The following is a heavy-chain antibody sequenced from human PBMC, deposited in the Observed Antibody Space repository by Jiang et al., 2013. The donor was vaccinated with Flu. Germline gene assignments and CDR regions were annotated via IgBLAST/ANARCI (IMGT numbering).Heavy chain of an antibody. D-gene: IGHD2-2*02. J-gene: IGHJ5*02. CDR3: ARGEDPVVVPAAILGWFDP. CDR2: ISAYNGNT. Sequence: SYGISWVRQAPGQGLEWMGWISAYNGNTNYAQKLQGRVTMTTDTSTSTAYMELRSLRSDDTAVYYCARGEDPVVVPAAILGWFDPWGQGTLVTVSS. CDR1: SYG. V-gene: IGHV1-18*01.